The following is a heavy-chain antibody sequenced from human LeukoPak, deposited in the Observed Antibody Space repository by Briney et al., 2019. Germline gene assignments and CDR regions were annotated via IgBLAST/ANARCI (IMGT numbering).Heavy chain of an antibody. V-gene: IGHV3-43*02. CDR2: ISGDGGST. CDR1: GFSFDDYV. D-gene: IGHD3-10*01. J-gene: IGHJ5*02. CDR3: AKDIMGSRDNWVDP. Sequence: GGSLRLSCAASGFSFDDYVMHWVRQSPAKGLEWVSLISGDGGSTYYADSVRGRFTISRDNSKNSLYLQMSSLRTEDTALYYCAKDIMGSRDNWVDPWGEGTLVTVSS.